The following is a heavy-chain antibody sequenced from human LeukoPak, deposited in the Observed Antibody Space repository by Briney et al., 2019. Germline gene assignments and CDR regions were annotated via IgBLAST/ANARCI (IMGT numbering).Heavy chain of an antibody. J-gene: IGHJ4*02. CDR3: ASLRKQDAFDI. CDR2: IIPIFGTA. CDR1: GGTFSSYA. V-gene: IGHV1-69*05. D-gene: IGHD3-16*01. Sequence: PVKVSCKASGGTFSSYAISWVRQAPGQGLEWMGGIIPIFGTANYAQKFQGRVTITTDESTSTAYMELSSLRSEDTAVYYCASLRKQDAFDIWGQGTLVTVSS.